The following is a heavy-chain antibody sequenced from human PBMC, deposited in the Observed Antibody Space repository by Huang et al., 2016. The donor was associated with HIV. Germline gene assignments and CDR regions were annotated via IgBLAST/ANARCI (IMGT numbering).Heavy chain of an antibody. CDR2: IDYGGST. CDR1: GGSISTHY. V-gene: IGHV4-59*11. J-gene: IGHJ4*02. D-gene: IGHD3-3*01. CDR3: ARDHHDFWRGYRRMYFFDH. Sequence: QVQLQESGPGLVKPSETLSLTCTVSGGSISTHYWSWFRQPPGKGLGWIGSIDYGGSTNYSPSLKSRVTILLDTSKNQFSLRVNSGTAADTAMYYCARDHHDFWRGYRRMYFFDHWGQGTLVTVSS.